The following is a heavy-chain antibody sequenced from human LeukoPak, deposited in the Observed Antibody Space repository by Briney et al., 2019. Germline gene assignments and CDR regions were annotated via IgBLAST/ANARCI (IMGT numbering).Heavy chain of an antibody. J-gene: IGHJ4*02. CDR2: INHSGST. D-gene: IGHD5-24*01. V-gene: IGHV4-34*01. CDR1: GGSISSGGYS. CDR3: ARVRWLVSDY. Sequence: SETLSLTCAVSGGSISSGGYSWSWIRQPPGKGLEWIGEINHSGSTNYNPSLKSRVTISVGTSKNQFSLKLSSVTAADTAVYYCARVRWLVSDYWGQGTLVTVSS.